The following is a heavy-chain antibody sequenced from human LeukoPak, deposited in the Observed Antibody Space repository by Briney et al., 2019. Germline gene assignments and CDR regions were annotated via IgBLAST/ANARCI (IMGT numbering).Heavy chain of an antibody. Sequence: PGGSLRLSCAASGFTFSDYYMSWIRQAPGMGLEWVSAISGSGGNTYYADSVKGRFTISRDNSKNTLYLQMNSLRAEDTAVYYCAKDPQVATIDYFDYWGQGTLVTVSS. J-gene: IGHJ4*02. D-gene: IGHD5-12*01. V-gene: IGHV3-23*01. CDR1: GFTFSDYY. CDR2: ISGSGGNT. CDR3: AKDPQVATIDYFDY.